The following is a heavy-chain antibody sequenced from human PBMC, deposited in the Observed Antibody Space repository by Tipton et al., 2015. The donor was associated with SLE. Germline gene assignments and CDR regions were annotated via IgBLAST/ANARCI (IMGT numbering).Heavy chain of an antibody. CDR1: GYSFPDYW. CDR3: TKHGGNFRYGY. Sequence: QLVQSGAEVKKAGESLKISCKGFGYSFPDYWIGWVRQMPGKGLEWMGIIYPRDSDTRYSPSFKGQVTISVDKSISTAYLQWSSLKASDTAMYYCTKHGGNFRYGYWGQGTLVTVSS. V-gene: IGHV5-51*01. J-gene: IGHJ4*02. CDR2: IYPRDSDT. D-gene: IGHD3-16*01.